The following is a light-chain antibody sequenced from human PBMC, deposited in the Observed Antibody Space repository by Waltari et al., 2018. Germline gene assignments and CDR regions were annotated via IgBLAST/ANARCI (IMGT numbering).Light chain of an antibody. Sequence: DIQMTQSPSSLSVSVGDRVTITCRASQAIKNDLGCFQQKPGKAPRRLIYAASRLQRGVPSVFSGSGSVTQFTLTISSLQPEDFATYYCLQHNTYPLTFGGGTKVEI. CDR2: AAS. CDR1: QAIKND. CDR3: LQHNTYPLT. V-gene: IGKV1-17*01. J-gene: IGKJ4*01.